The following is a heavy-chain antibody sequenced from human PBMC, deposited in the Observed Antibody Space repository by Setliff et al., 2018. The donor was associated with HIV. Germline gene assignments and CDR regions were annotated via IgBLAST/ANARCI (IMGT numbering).Heavy chain of an antibody. CDR3: ARPLTTSFNFWGDAFGI. CDR2: FHYSGST. CDR1: AGSFTSSSYY. Sequence: SATLSLTCNVSAGSFTSSSYYWGWIRQPPGKGLEWIGRFHYSGSTSYNPSLRSRVTISGDTSKYQFSLELTSVTAADTAVYYCARPLTTSFNFWGDAFGIWGQGTMVTVSS. D-gene: IGHD3-3*01. V-gene: IGHV4-39*01. J-gene: IGHJ3*02.